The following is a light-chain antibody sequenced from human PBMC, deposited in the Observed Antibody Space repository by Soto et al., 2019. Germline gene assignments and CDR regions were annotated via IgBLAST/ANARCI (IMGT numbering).Light chain of an antibody. V-gene: IGLV2-14*01. CDR2: EVS. J-gene: IGLJ1*01. CDR3: SSYTDTYTFV. Sequence: SALTQPASVSGSPGQSITISCTGTSTDIGGYDYVSWYQHHPSKAPKLLIYEVSNRPLGVSNRFAVSKSDNTASLTISGLQTEDEADYYCSSYTDTYTFVFGTGTKVTVL. CDR1: STDIGGYDY.